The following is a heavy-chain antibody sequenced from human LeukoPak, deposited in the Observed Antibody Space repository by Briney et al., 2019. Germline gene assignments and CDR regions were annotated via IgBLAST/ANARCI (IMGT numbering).Heavy chain of an antibody. CDR3: ARSSGWLDSMDV. J-gene: IGHJ6*03. CDR2: IYYSGST. V-gene: IGHV4-39*01. Sequence: SETLSLTCTVSGGSLSSTSYYWGWLRQPPGTGLEWLGNIYYSGSTYYNPSLKSRVTISVETSKNQFSLKLSSVTAADTAVYYCARSSGWLDSMDVWGKGTTVTISS. CDR1: GGSLSSTSYY. D-gene: IGHD6-19*01.